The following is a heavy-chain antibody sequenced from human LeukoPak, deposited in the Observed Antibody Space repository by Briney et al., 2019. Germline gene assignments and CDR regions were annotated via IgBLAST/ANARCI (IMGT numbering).Heavy chain of an antibody. CDR1: GFTFSSYA. CDR2: ISYDGSNK. V-gene: IGHV3-30-3*01. Sequence: GGSLRLSCAASGFTFSSYAMHWVRQAPGKGLEWVAVISYDGSNKYYADSVKGRFTISRDNSKNTLCLQMNSLRAEDTAVYYCARDPDVGIAVAGYYFDYWGQGTLVTVSS. CDR3: ARDPDVGIAVAGYYFDY. J-gene: IGHJ4*02. D-gene: IGHD6-19*01.